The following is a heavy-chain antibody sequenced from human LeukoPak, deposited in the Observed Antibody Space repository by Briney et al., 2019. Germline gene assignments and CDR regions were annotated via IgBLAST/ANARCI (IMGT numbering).Heavy chain of an antibody. V-gene: IGHV4-39*01. Sequence: SETLSLTCTVAGGSISSSSYYWGWIRQPPGKGLEWVGIIYYSGRTYYNPSLKSRVTISVDSSKNQLSLKLRSVTAADTAVYYCVRLCSSTTCYSDWFDPWGQGTLVTVSS. CDR2: IYYSGRT. J-gene: IGHJ5*02. CDR3: VRLCSSTTCYSDWFDP. CDR1: GGSISSSSYY. D-gene: IGHD2-2*01.